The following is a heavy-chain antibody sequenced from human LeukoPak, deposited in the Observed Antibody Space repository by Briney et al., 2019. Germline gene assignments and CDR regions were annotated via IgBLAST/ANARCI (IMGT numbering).Heavy chain of an antibody. J-gene: IGHJ5*01. CDR2: LQTTGNN. V-gene: IGHV4-4*07. Sequence: SETLSLTCTVSGDSISSYYWTWIRQPAGGGLEGIGRLQTTGNNNYNASLKSRVSMSVDTSKNQFSLRLSSVTAADTAVYYCTREMASVVTPVSRWLDPWGQGILVTVSS. D-gene: IGHD4-23*01. CDR3: TREMASVVTPVSRWLDP. CDR1: GDSISSYY.